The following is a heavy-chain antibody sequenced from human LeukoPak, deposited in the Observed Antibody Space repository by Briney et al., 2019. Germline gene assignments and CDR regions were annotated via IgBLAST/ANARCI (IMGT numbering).Heavy chain of an antibody. Sequence: SETLSLTCTVSGGSISSSSYYWGRIRQPPGKGLEWIGSIYYSGSTYYNPSLKGRVTMSVDTSKKQFSLKLSSVTAADTAVYYCARLTSSWYQDWYFDLWGRGTLVTVSS. CDR3: ARLTSSWYQDWYFDL. CDR2: IYYSGST. D-gene: IGHD6-13*01. V-gene: IGHV4-39*07. J-gene: IGHJ2*01. CDR1: GGSISSSSYY.